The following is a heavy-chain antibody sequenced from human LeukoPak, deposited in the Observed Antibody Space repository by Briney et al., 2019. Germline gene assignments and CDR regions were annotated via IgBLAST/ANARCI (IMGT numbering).Heavy chain of an antibody. D-gene: IGHD3-3*01. J-gene: IGHJ5*02. Sequence: SETLSLTCAVSGYSISSGYYWGWIRQPPGKGLEWIGSIYHSGSTYYNPSLKSRVTISVDTSKNQFSLKLSSVTAADTAVYYCARQEYYHFWSGPNWFDPWGQGTLVTVSS. CDR2: IYHSGST. CDR1: GYSISSGYY. CDR3: ARQEYYHFWSGPNWFDP. V-gene: IGHV4-38-2*01.